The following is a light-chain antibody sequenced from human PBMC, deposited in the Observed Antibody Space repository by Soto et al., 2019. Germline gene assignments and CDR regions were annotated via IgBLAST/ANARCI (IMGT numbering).Light chain of an antibody. J-gene: IGKJ5*01. Sequence: EIVLTQSPATLSLSPGERATLSCRASQSVSSYLAWYQQKPGQAPRLLIYDASNRATGIPARFSGSGSGTDFTVIIRSPRPEAFAVYYCQQRSNWPPITFGQGTRLEIK. CDR2: DAS. CDR3: QQRSNWPPIT. V-gene: IGKV3-11*01. CDR1: QSVSSY.